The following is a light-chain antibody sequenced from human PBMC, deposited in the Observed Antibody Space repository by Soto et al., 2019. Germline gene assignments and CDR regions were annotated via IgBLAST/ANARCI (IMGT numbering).Light chain of an antibody. Sequence: EIVLTQSPATLSLSPGERATLSCRASQNTNNYLAWYQQKPGQAPRLLIYGASSRATGLPDRFSGSGSGTDFTLTISRLEPEDFAVYYCQQYGSSPTFGGGTKVEIK. CDR3: QQYGSSPT. CDR1: QNTNNY. J-gene: IGKJ4*01. V-gene: IGKV3-20*01. CDR2: GAS.